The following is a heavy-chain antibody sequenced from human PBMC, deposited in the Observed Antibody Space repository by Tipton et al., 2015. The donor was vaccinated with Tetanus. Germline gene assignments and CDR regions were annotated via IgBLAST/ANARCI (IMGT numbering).Heavy chain of an antibody. CDR2: IYYSGST. CDR1: GGSISSSSYY. CDR3: ARCHCTGTTCQRLDH. J-gene: IGHJ4*01. Sequence: TLSLTCTVSGGSISSSSYYWGWIRQPPGKGLEWIGSIYYSGSTYYNPSLKSRVTISVDTSKNQISLKLRSVTAADTAVYYCARCHCTGTTCQRLDHGGQGTLVTVSS. D-gene: IGHD2-8*02. V-gene: IGHV4-39*07.